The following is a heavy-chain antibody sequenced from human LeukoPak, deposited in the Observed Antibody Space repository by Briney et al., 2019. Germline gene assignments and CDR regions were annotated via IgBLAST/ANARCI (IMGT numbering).Heavy chain of an antibody. V-gene: IGHV3-74*01. CDR3: ARERSGSSGYYSAIDS. CDR2: IGSDGSTT. J-gene: IGHJ4*02. Sequence: PGGSLRLSCVASGFTFSSYWMHGVRQPPGNGLVWVSRIGSDGSTTTYADSVKGRFTISRDNTKNTLYLQMNSLRAEDTAVYYCARERSGSSGYYSAIDSWGQGTLVTVPS. CDR1: GFTFSSYW. D-gene: IGHD3-22*01.